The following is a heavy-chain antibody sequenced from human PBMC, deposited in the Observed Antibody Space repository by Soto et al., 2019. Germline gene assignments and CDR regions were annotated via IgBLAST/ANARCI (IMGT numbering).Heavy chain of an antibody. CDR3: ARGGGTSSWGDWFDP. Sequence: PSQTLSLTCAISGDSVSSNSAGWNWIRQSPSRGLEWLGRTYYRSQWFDDYAFSVKSRITIYPDTSKNQFSLQLKSVTPEDTAVYSCARGGGTSSWGDWFDPWGQGILVTVSS. J-gene: IGHJ5*02. CDR1: GDSVSSNSAG. CDR2: TYYRSQWFD. V-gene: IGHV6-1*01. D-gene: IGHD6-13*01.